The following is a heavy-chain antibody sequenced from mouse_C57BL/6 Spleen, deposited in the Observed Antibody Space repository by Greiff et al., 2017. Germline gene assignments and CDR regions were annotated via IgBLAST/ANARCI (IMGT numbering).Heavy chain of an antibody. CDR1: GFNFKDDG. CDR2: ISSGNSAI. D-gene: IGHD2-3*01. V-gene: IGHV5-17*01. Sequence: EVQLQESGGGLVKPGGSLKLSCAASGFNFKDDGMHWVQQGPEKGLEWVAYISSGNSAIEYADKVKGRATISADNANNTLFLQISSLRSEDTAMYYCATWRDVDRFPYWGQGTLLTVSS. J-gene: IGHJ2*01. CDR3: ATWRDVDRFPY.